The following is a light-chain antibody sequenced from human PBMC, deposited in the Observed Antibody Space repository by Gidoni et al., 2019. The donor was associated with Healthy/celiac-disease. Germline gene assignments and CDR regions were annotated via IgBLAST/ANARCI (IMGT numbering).Light chain of an antibody. CDR1: SSNIGAGYD. J-gene: IGLJ1*01. V-gene: IGLV1-40*01. CDR2: GNS. CDR3: QSYDSSLSGPYV. Sequence: QSVLTQPPSVSGAPGQRVTLPCTGSSSNIGAGYDVHWYQQLPGTAPKLLIYGNSNRPSGVPDRFSGSKSGTSASLAITGLQAEDEADYYCQSYDSSLSGPYVFGTGTKVTVL.